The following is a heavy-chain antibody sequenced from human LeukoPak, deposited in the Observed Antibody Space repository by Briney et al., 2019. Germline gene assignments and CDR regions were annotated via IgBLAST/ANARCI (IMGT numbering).Heavy chain of an antibody. CDR3: ARDRYSYGSLGY. CDR2: ISAYNGNT. Sequence: ASVKVSCKASGGTFTSYGISWVRQAPGQGLEWMGWISAYNGNTNYAQKLQGRVTMTTDTSTSTAYMELRSLRSDDTAVYYCARDRYSYGSLGYWGQGTLVTVSS. V-gene: IGHV1-18*01. J-gene: IGHJ4*02. D-gene: IGHD5-18*01. CDR1: GGTFTSYG.